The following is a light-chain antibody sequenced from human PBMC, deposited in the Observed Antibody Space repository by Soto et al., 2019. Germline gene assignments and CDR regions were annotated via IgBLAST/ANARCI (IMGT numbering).Light chain of an antibody. Sequence: SVTISCTGTSSDVGSYNYVSWFRQHPDEAPKLIIYEVSQRPSGVPDRFSGSKSGNTASLTVSGLQAEDEADYYCSSYAGSTNFYVFGTGTKVTVL. CDR1: SSDVGSYNY. J-gene: IGLJ1*01. V-gene: IGLV2-8*01. CDR3: SSYAGSTNFYV. CDR2: EVS.